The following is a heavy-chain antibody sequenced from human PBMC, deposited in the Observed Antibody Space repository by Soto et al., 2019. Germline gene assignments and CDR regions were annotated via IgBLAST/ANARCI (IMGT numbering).Heavy chain of an antibody. J-gene: IGHJ3*02. V-gene: IGHV4-59*01. CDR1: GGSISSYY. Sequence: PSETLSLTCTVSGGSISSYYWSWIRQPPGKGLEWIGYIYYSGSTNYNPSLHSRVTISVDTSKNQFSLKLSSVTAADTAVYYGARESPYDDSLAPNAFDIWGKGTMVTVSS. CDR3: ARESPYDDSLAPNAFDI. D-gene: IGHD3-9*01. CDR2: IYYSGST.